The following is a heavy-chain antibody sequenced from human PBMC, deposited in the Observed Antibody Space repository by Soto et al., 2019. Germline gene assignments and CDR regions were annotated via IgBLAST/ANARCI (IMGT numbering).Heavy chain of an antibody. CDR1: GFAFISYG. CDR3: AKFPSNQNYGEFDY. J-gene: IGHJ4*02. V-gene: IGHV3-30*18. CDR2: ISYDGSNK. D-gene: IGHD4-17*01. Sequence: PWGSLRLSCAASGFAFISYGIHWFRQSPGKGLEWVAVISYDGSNKYYADSVKGRFTISRDNSKNTLYLQMNSLRAEDTAVYYCAKFPSNQNYGEFDYWGQGTLVTVSS.